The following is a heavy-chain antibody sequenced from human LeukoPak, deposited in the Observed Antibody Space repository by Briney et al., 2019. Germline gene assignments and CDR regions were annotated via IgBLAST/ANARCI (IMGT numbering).Heavy chain of an antibody. D-gene: IGHD3-10*01. CDR3: AKDGHYYGSGSTHFDY. V-gene: IGHV3-23*01. CDR1: GFTFSNYA. CDR2: ISGSGGST. J-gene: IGHJ4*02. Sequence: PGGSLRLSCEASGFTFSNYAMSWVRQAPGKGLEWVSAISGSGGSTYYADSVKGRFTISRDNSRNTLYLQMNRLRAEDTAVYYCAKDGHYYGSGSTHFDYWGQGTLVTVSS.